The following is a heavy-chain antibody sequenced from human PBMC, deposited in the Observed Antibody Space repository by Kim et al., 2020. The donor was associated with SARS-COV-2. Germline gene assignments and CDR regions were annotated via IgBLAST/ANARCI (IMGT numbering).Heavy chain of an antibody. D-gene: IGHD6-6*01. CDR3: ASLEQLTYYFDY. J-gene: IGHJ4*02. CDR2: IYYSGST. V-gene: IGHV4-39*01. Sequence: SETLSLTCTVSGGSISSSSYYWGWIRQPPGKGLEWIGSIYYSGSTYYNPSLKSRVTISVDTSKNQFSLKLSSVTAADTAVYYCASLEQLTYYFDYWGQGTLVTVSS. CDR1: GGSISSSSYY.